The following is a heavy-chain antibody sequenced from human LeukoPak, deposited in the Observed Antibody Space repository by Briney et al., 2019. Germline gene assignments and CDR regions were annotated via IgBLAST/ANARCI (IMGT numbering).Heavy chain of an antibody. V-gene: IGHV1-18*01. D-gene: IGHD4-23*01. CDR3: ARDGPTVVTVRFDP. J-gene: IGHJ5*02. CDR1: GYTFTSYG. CDR2: ISAYNGNT. Sequence: ASVKVSCKASGYTFTSYGISWVRQAPGQGLGWMGWISAYNGNTNYAQKLQGRVTMTTDTSTSTAYMELRSLRSDDTAVYYCARDGPTVVTVRFDPWGQGTLVTVSS.